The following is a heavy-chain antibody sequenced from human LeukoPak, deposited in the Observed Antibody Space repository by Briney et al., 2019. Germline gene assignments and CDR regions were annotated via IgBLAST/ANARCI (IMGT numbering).Heavy chain of an antibody. Sequence: PGGSLRLSCAASGFTFSNDDLNWVRQAPGKGLEWVSSMSGDGQRTFYAGSVKGRFTISRDYSKNTLSLQMNSLRAEDTAVYYCAKAVVRQLLSRDWFDPWGQGTLVTVSS. CDR1: GFTFSNDD. D-gene: IGHD2-2*01. J-gene: IGHJ5*02. CDR2: MSGDGQRT. CDR3: AKAVVRQLLSRDWFDP. V-gene: IGHV3-23*01.